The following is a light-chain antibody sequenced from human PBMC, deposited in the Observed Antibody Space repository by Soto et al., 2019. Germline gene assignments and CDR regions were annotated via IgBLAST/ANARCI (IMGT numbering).Light chain of an antibody. V-gene: IGKV1-17*01. J-gene: IGKJ3*01. CDR1: QDIRNA. Sequence: DIQMTQSPSSLSASVGDRVTITCRASQDIRNALGWYQQKPGKAPKRLIYGASSLQSGVPSRFSGSRSGTGFTLTISSLQPEDFATYYCLQHNSYPFTFGPGTKVDIK. CDR2: GAS. CDR3: LQHNSYPFT.